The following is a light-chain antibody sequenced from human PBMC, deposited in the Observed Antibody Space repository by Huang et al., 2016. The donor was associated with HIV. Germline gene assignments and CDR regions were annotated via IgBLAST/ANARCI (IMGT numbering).Light chain of an antibody. CDR1: QSISIY. CDR2: AAS. Sequence: DIQVNKSPSSLPASVGDRVTITCRSSQSISIYINWYQQKPGKAPKLLIYAASSLQSGVPSRFSGSGSGTDFTLTISSLQPEDYATYYCQQSYGTLWTFGQGTKVEIK. CDR3: QQSYGTLWT. V-gene: IGKV1-39*01. J-gene: IGKJ1*01.